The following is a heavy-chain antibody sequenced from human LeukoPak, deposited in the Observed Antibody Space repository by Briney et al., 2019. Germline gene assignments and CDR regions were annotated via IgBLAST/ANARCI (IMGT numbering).Heavy chain of an antibody. CDR3: AGRRRTSTLMQQLGTSGDY. J-gene: IGHJ4*02. CDR2: INHSGSI. Sequence: SETLSLTCTVSGGSFSDYCWSWIRQSPGKGLEWIGEINHSGSINYNPSLKSRVTISVDTSKKQFSLKLTSVTAADTAVYYCAGRRRTSTLMQQLGTSGDYWGQGTLVTVSS. V-gene: IGHV4-34*01. CDR1: GGSFSDYC. D-gene: IGHD6-13*01.